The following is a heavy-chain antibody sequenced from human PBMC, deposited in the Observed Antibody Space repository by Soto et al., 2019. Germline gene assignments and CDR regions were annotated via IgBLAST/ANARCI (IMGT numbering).Heavy chain of an antibody. Sequence: GGSLRLSCAASGFTFRSFTMNWVRQAPGKGLEWVSTISSNSAYIYYTDALRGRFTISKDNAKNSLHLPMNSLRAEDTAVYYCTRDAPTDSSARAWFDPWGPGALVTVSS. CDR2: ISSNSAYI. J-gene: IGHJ5*02. V-gene: IGHV3-21*01. CDR3: TRDAPTDSSARAWFDP. D-gene: IGHD6-13*01. CDR1: GFTFRSFT.